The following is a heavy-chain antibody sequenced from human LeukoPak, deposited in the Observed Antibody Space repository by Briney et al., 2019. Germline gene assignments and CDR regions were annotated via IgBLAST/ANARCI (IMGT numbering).Heavy chain of an antibody. CDR3: AREVAERWLQLYYFDY. Sequence: SETLSLTCAVSGGSISSYYWSWIRQPPGKGLEWVGDIYYSGSTNYNPSLKSRVTISVDTSKNQFSLKLSSVTAADTAVYYCAREVAERWLQLYYFDYWGQGTLVTVSS. D-gene: IGHD5-24*01. CDR1: GGSISSYY. CDR2: IYYSGST. V-gene: IGHV4-59*01. J-gene: IGHJ4*02.